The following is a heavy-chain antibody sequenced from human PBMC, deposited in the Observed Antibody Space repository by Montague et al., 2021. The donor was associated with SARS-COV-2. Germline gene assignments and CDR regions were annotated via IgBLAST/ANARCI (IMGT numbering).Heavy chain of an antibody. D-gene: IGHD3-22*01. J-gene: IGHJ4*02. V-gene: IGHV4-61*01. Sequence: SETLSLTCSVSGDSMSSGSYFWSWIRQPPGKGLEWVGYISDSGSTKYNPSLQSRVTISVDTARNQFSLKLLSVTAADTAFYYCARVDSSGPGEYWGQGILVSVSP. CDR1: GDSMSSGSYF. CDR2: ISDSGST. CDR3: ARVDSSGPGEY.